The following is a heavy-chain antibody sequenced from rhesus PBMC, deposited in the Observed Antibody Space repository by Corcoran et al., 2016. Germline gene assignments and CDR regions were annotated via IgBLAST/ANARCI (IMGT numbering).Heavy chain of an antibody. CDR1: GYSISSGYY. CDR2: IRGSSGST. D-gene: IGHD6-31*01. Sequence: QVQLQESGPGLVKPSETLSLTCAVSGYSISSGYYWGWIRQPPGKGLEYIGYIRGSSGSTYYNTSLKSRVTISKDTSKNQCSLKLSSVTAADTAVYYCARLAAAGSIFDYWGQGVLVTVSS. V-gene: IGHV4-99*01. J-gene: IGHJ4*01. CDR3: ARLAAAGSIFDY.